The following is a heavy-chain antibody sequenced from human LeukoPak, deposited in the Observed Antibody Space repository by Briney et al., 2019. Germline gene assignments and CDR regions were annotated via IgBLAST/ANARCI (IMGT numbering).Heavy chain of an antibody. V-gene: IGHV3-21*01. CDR3: ARLYRVAATFDP. CDR2: ISSSSSYI. J-gene: IGHJ5*02. D-gene: IGHD2-15*01. Sequence: PGGSLRLSCAASGFTFSSYSMNWVRQAPGKGLEWVSSISSSSSYIYYADSVKGGFTISRDNAKNSLYLQMNSLRAEDTAVYYCARLYRVAATFDPWGQGTLVTVSS. CDR1: GFTFSSYS.